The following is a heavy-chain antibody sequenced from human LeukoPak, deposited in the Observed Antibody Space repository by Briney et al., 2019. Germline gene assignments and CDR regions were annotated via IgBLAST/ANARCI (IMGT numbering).Heavy chain of an antibody. CDR1: GYTFTSYG. V-gene: IGHV1-18*01. Sequence: GASVKVSCKASGYTFTSYGISWVRQAPGQGLEWMGWISAYSGNTNYAQKLQGRVTMTTDTSTSTAYMELRSLTSDDTAVYYCARDPGQYYDILTGYYTPYYFDYWGQGTLVTVSS. CDR2: ISAYSGNT. D-gene: IGHD3-9*01. CDR3: ARDPGQYYDILTGYYTPYYFDY. J-gene: IGHJ4*02.